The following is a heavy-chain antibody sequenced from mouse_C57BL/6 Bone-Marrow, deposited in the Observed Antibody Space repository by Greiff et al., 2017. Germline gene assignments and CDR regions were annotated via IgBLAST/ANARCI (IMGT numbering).Heavy chain of an antibody. J-gene: IGHJ2*01. D-gene: IGHD1-1*01. CDR2: ISDGGSYT. V-gene: IGHV5-4*03. Sequence: EVKLVESGGGLVKPGGSLKLSCAASGFTFSSYAMSWVRQTPDKRLEWVATISDGGSYTYYPDNVKGRFTISRDNAKNNLYLQMSHLKSEDTAMYYCARGGVAGYWGQGTTRTVSS. CDR3: ARGGVAGY. CDR1: GFTFSSYA.